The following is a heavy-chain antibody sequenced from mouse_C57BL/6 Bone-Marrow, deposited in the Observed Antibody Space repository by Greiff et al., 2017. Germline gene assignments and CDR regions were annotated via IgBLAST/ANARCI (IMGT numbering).Heavy chain of an antibody. Sequence: QVQLQQPGAELVKPGASVKVSCKASGYTFTSYWMHWVQQRPGQGLEWIGRIHPSDSDTNYNQKFKGKATLTVDKSSSTAYMQLSSLTSEDAAVYYCAIGEGTIDSSGYWGQGTTLTVSS. V-gene: IGHV1-74*01. D-gene: IGHD3-2*02. CDR3: AIGEGTIDSSGY. CDR2: IHPSDSDT. J-gene: IGHJ2*01. CDR1: GYTFTSYW.